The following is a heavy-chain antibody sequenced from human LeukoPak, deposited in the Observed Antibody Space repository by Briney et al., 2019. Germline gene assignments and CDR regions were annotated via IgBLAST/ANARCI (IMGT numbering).Heavy chain of an antibody. Sequence: ASVKVSCKASGYTFTGYYMHWVRQAPGQGLEWMGWINPNSGGTNYAQKFQGWVTMTRDTPISTAYMELSRLRSDDTAVYYCARGVYGSRPRYFDYWGQGTLVTVSS. CDR2: INPNSGGT. CDR3: ARGVYGSRPRYFDY. J-gene: IGHJ4*02. CDR1: GYTFTGYY. V-gene: IGHV1-2*04. D-gene: IGHD3-10*01.